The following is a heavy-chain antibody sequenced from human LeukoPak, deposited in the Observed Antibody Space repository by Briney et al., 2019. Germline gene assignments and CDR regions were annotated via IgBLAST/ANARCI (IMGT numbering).Heavy chain of an antibody. CDR3: ARGQKYKYGYTVTELGSGYFDY. Sequence: PSETLSLTCSVSGGSISSYYWSWIRQPPGKGLEWIGYIYYSGRTNYNPSLKSRVTISVDTSKNQFSLTLSSVTAADTAVYYCARGQKYKYGYTVTELGSGYFDYWGQGTLVTVSS. CDR2: IYYSGRT. CDR1: GGSISSYY. V-gene: IGHV4-59*01. J-gene: IGHJ4*02. D-gene: IGHD5-18*01.